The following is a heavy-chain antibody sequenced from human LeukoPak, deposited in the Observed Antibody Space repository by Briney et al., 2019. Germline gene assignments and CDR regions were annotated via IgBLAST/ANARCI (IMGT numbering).Heavy chain of an antibody. V-gene: IGHV4-4*02. D-gene: IGHD2-21*02. CDR3: SREGLVTAIGAFDI. Sequence: PGGSLRLSCAASGFTLTSDSMNWIRQPPGQGLEWIGNIYYSGSTYYSPSLNSRVSISIDTSKNQFSLKLSSVTAADTAVYYCSREGLVTAIGAFDIWGQGTMVTVSS. CDR2: IYYSGST. CDR1: GFTLTSDS. J-gene: IGHJ3*02.